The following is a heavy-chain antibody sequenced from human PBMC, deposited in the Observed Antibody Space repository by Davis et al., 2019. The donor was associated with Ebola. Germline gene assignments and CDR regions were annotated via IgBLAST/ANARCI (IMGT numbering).Heavy chain of an antibody. V-gene: IGHV1-69*06. CDR3: ARDMGILVLTATQVFPFDS. Sequence: SVTVSCKASGNTISTYTIDWVRQAPGQGLEWMGGNIPLFGTTNYAQKFRGRVMITADKSTRIAYMELNSLTSEDTAVYYCARDMGILVLTATQVFPFDSWGQGTLVSVSS. CDR1: GNTISTYT. J-gene: IGHJ4*02. CDR2: NIPLFGTT. D-gene: IGHD2-15*01.